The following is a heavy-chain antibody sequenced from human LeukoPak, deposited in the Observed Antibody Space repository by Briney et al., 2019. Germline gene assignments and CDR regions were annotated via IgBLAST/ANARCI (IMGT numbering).Heavy chain of an antibody. J-gene: IGHJ6*02. CDR2: ISDSGGST. V-gene: IGHV3-23*01. Sequence: GGSLRHSCAASGFTFSTYVMNWVRQAPGKGLEWVSTISDSGGSTYYADSVKGRFTISRGNSKSTLYLQMNSLRAEDTAVYYCGRYYVMDVWGQGTSVTVSS. CDR3: GRYYVMDV. CDR1: GFTFSTYV.